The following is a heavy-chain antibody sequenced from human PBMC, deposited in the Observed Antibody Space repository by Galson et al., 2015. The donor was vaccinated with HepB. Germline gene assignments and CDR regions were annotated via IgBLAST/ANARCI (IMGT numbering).Heavy chain of an antibody. V-gene: IGHV3-15*07. CDR3: TTDIGGDCGGDCDDI. J-gene: IGHJ3*02. CDR1: GFTFSNAW. Sequence: SLRLSCAASGFTFSNAWMNWVRQAPGKGLEWVGRIKSKTDGGTTDYAAPVKGRFTISRDDSKNTLYLQMNSLKTEDTAVYYCTTDIGGDCGGDCDDIWGQGTMVTVSS. D-gene: IGHD2-21*01. CDR2: IKSKTDGGTT.